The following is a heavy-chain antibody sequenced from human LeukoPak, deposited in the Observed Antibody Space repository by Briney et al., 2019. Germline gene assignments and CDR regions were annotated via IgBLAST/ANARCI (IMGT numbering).Heavy chain of an antibody. CDR2: ISSSGRT. Sequence: SETLSLTCAVYGGSFSGYYWSWIRQPAGKGLEWIGRISSSGRTDYNPSLKSRVTISVDTTTNQLSMMLGSVTAADTAVYYCAKGAGPPWFDPWGQGTLVTVSS. D-gene: IGHD6-19*01. CDR3: AKGAGPPWFDP. CDR1: GGSFSGYY. J-gene: IGHJ5*02. V-gene: IGHV4-59*10.